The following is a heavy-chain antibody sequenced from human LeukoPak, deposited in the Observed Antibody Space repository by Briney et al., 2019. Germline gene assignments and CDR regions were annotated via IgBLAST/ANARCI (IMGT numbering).Heavy chain of an antibody. D-gene: IGHD6-13*01. CDR1: GFTFSSYA. CDR3: AKDHFGIAAAFCYDY. V-gene: IGHV3-23*01. J-gene: IGHJ4*02. CDR2: ISGSGGST. Sequence: GGSLRPSCAASGFTFSSYAMSWVRQAPGKGLEWVSAISGSGGSTYYADSVKGRFTISRDNSKNTLYLQMNSLRAEDTAVYYCAKDHFGIAAAFCYDYWGQGTLVTVSS.